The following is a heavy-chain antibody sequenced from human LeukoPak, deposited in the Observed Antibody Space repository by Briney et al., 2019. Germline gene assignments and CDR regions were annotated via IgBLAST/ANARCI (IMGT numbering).Heavy chain of an antibody. Sequence: SETLSLTCSVSGDSITGYYWGWIRQPPGKGLEWIGNIYYTGNTYYNSSLKSRVTISLDTSKNQFSLKPSSVTAADTAVYYCARGASGWPSASMDVWGKGTTVTISS. CDR1: GDSITGYY. CDR2: IYYTGNT. CDR3: ARGASGWPSASMDV. V-gene: IGHV4-38-2*02. J-gene: IGHJ6*03. D-gene: IGHD6-19*01.